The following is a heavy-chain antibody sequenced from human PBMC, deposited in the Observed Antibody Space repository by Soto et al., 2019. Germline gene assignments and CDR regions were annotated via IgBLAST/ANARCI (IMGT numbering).Heavy chain of an antibody. V-gene: IGHV3-30*19. CDR2: ISYDGSNK. Sequence: GGSLRLSCAASGFTFSSYGMHWVRQAPGKGLEWVAVISYDGSNKYYADSVKGRFTISRDNSKNTLYLQMNSLRAEDTAVYYSARARGYSSGWPQYYYGMDVWGQGTTVTVSS. J-gene: IGHJ6*02. CDR1: GFTFSSYG. CDR3: ARARGYSSGWPQYYYGMDV. D-gene: IGHD6-19*01.